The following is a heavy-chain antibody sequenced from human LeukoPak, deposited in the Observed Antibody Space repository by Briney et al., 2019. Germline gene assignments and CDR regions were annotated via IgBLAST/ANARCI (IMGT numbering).Heavy chain of an antibody. Sequence: SETLSLTCAVYGGSSSGYYWSWIRQPPGKGLEWIGEINHSGSTNYNPSLKSRVTISVDTSKNQFSLKLSSVTAADTAVYYCARRRARSHYYDSSGRFDYWGQGTLVTVSS. CDR2: INHSGST. V-gene: IGHV4-34*01. J-gene: IGHJ4*02. D-gene: IGHD3-22*01. CDR3: ARRRARSHYYDSSGRFDY. CDR1: GGSSSGYY.